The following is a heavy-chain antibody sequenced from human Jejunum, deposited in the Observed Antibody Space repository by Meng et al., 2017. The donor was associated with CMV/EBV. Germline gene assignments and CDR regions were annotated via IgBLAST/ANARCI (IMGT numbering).Heavy chain of an antibody. CDR1: GGSISSRSYY. CDR2: IYYSGST. D-gene: IGHD3-10*01. J-gene: IGHJ1*01. V-gene: IGHV4-39*07. CDR3: LRGSGGSV. Sequence: RRLQESGTGLVKPSETLSLTCTVSGGSISSRSYYWGWIRQPPGKGLEWIGSIYYSGSTYYSPSLKSRVTISVDTSKNQFFLKLSSVTAADTAVYHCLRGSGGSVWGQGTLVTVSS.